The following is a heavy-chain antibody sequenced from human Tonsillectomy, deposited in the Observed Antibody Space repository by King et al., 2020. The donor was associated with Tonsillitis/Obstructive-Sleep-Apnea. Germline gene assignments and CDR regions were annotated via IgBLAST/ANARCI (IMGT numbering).Heavy chain of an antibody. Sequence: GQLVQSGGGLVQPGGSLRLSCAASGFTFSSYWMHWVRQVPGKGLVWVSRINSDGNITTYADSVKGRFSISRDIAKNTLFLQMSSLRAEDTAIYYCARELRQRGFDYWGQGALLTVSS. D-gene: IGHD1-1*01. CDR2: INSDGNIT. V-gene: IGHV3-74*01. J-gene: IGHJ4*02. CDR3: ARELRQRGFDY. CDR1: GFTFSSYW.